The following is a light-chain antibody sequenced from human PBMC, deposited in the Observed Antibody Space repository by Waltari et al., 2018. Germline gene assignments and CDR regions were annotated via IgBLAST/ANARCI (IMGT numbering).Light chain of an antibody. J-gene: IGLJ3*02. Sequence: QSALTQPASVSASPGPSVTISCPGTSTDVGGSNSVPRYQQLPGKAPKLIIYEVNNRPSGVSNRLSGSKSGHTASLTISGLQPEDEADYYCSSYRTTNTWVFGGGTKLTVL. CDR3: SSYRTTNTWV. CDR1: STDVGGSNS. V-gene: IGLV2-14*01. CDR2: EVN.